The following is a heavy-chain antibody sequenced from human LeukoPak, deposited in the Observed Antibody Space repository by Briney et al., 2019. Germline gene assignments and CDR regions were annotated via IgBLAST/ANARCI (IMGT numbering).Heavy chain of an antibody. CDR2: IYYSGRT. V-gene: IGHV4-59*08. Sequence: PSETLSLTCTGSGVSISSDYWSWIRPPQGKGLEWIGYIYYSGRTSYNPSLKSRVTISIDTSKNRFSLKLRSMTATDTAVYYCARHGYSGYDHLTWGQGTLVTVSS. CDR1: GVSISSDY. CDR3: ARHGYSGYDHLT. J-gene: IGHJ4*02. D-gene: IGHD5-12*01.